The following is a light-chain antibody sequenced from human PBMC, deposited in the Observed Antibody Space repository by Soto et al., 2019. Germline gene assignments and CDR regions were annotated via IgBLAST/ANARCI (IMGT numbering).Light chain of an antibody. CDR3: CSYAGSSTXVV. J-gene: IGLJ2*01. Sequence: QSVLTQPASVSGSPGQSITISCTGTSSDVGSYNLVSWYQQHPGKAPKLMIYEVSKRPSGVSNRFSGSKSGNTASLTISGLQAEDEADYYCCSYAGSSTXVVFGGGTKVTVL. V-gene: IGLV2-23*02. CDR2: EVS. CDR1: SSDVGSYNL.